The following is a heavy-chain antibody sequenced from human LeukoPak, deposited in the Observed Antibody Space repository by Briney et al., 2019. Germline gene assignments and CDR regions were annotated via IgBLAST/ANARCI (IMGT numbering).Heavy chain of an antibody. Sequence: SETLSLTCTVSGGSISSGSNYWSWIRQPAGKGLECIGRIYTSGSTNYNPSLKSRVTISVDTSKNQFSLKLSSVTAADTAVYYCAREEQWLVRSFDYWGQGTLVTVSS. CDR1: GGSISSGSNY. CDR3: AREEQWLVRSFDY. J-gene: IGHJ4*02. D-gene: IGHD6-19*01. V-gene: IGHV4-61*02. CDR2: IYTSGST.